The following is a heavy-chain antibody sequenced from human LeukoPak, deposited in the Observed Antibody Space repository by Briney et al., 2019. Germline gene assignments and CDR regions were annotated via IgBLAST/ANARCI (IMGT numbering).Heavy chain of an antibody. Sequence: GGSLRLSCAASGFTFSQYWMSWVRQAPGKGLEWVSGINWSGGSTGYADPLKGRFTISRDNAKNSLYLQMDSLRAEDTALYYCARAPITSPFYFDYWGQGTLVTVSS. CDR1: GFTFSQYW. J-gene: IGHJ4*02. CDR2: INWSGGST. V-gene: IGHV3-20*04. D-gene: IGHD2-2*01. CDR3: ARAPITSPFYFDY.